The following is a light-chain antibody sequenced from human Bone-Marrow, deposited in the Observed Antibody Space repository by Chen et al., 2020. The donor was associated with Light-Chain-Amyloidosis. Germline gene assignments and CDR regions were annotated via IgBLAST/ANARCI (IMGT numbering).Light chain of an antibody. Sequence: EIVMTQSPDTLSVSPGETATLSCMASESVGSNVAWHQQRPGQAPRLLIYSASIRATGVPARFRGSGSGTEFTLTISSPQSEDSALYYCQQYKNWPPWTFGQGTKVEIK. V-gene: IGKV3-15*01. CDR2: SAS. CDR1: ESVGSN. J-gene: IGKJ1*01. CDR3: QQYKNWPPWT.